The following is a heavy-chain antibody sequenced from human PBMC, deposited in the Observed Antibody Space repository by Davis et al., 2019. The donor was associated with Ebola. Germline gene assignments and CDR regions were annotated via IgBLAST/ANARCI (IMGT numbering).Heavy chain of an antibody. J-gene: IGHJ4*02. Sequence: SVKVSCKASGGIFGSFAINWVRQAPGQGPEWVGGIIPMFGTPHYAQRLQVRISISADESTSTAYMELRSLRSEDTAVYYCATVPRAGGGVYNGVYWGQGTPVTVPS. CDR3: ATVPRAGGGVYNGVY. D-gene: IGHD5-24*01. CDR2: IIPMFGTP. V-gene: IGHV1-69*13. CDR1: GGIFGSFA.